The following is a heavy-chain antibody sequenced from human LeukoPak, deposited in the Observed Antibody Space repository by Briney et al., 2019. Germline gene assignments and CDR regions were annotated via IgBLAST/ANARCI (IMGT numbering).Heavy chain of an antibody. CDR1: GFTFSSYS. D-gene: IGHD3-3*01. Sequence: PGGSLRLSCAASGFTFSSYSMNWVRQAPGKGLEGVSSSSSSRSYIYYADSVKGRFTISRDNAKNSLYLQLNSLRAEDTAVYYCARDMGLRFLEWLLFVGMDVWGQGTTVTVSS. CDR3: ARDMGLRFLEWLLFVGMDV. CDR2: SSSSRSYI. V-gene: IGHV3-21*01. J-gene: IGHJ6*02.